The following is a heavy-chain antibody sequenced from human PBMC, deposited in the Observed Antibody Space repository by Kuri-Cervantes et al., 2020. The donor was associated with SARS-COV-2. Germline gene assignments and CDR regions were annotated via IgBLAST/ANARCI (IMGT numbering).Heavy chain of an antibody. J-gene: IGHJ1*01. CDR1: GGTFSSYA. CDR3: ARGMSSGWHPGAEYFQH. Sequence: SVKVSCKASGGTFSSYAISWVRQAPGQGLERMGGIIPIFGTANYAQKFQGRVTITADESTSTAYMELSSLRSEDTAVYYCARGMSSGWHPGAEYFQHWGQGTLVTVSS. V-gene: IGHV1-69*13. D-gene: IGHD6-19*01. CDR2: IIPIFGTA.